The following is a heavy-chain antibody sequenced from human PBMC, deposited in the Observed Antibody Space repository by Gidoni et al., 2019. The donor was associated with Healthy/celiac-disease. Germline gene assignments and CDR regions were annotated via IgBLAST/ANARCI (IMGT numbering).Heavy chain of an antibody. D-gene: IGHD6-13*01. J-gene: IGHJ6*02. CDR1: GGSFSSYY. CDR3: ARDRIAAAGGERSIYYYYGMDV. Sequence: QVQLQQWGAGLVKPSETLSLTCAVYGGSFSSYYWSWSRQPPGTGLEWFGEISHSGSTNYNPSFKSLVTISVDTSKNQFSLKLSSVTAADTAVYYCARDRIAAAGGERSIYYYYGMDVWGQGTTVTVSS. V-gene: IGHV4-34*01. CDR2: ISHSGST.